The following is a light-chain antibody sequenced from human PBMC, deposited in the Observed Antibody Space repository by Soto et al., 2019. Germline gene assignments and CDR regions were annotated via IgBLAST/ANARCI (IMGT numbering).Light chain of an antibody. Sequence: QSVLTQPPSASGTPGQRVTISCSGSSPNIGSNYVYWYQQLPGTAPKLLIYRNNQRPSGVPDRFSGSKSGTSASLAISGLRSEDEAEYYCAAWDDSLSGLVFGTGTKLTVL. CDR1: SPNIGSNY. V-gene: IGLV1-47*01. CDR3: AAWDDSLSGLV. J-gene: IGLJ1*01. CDR2: RNN.